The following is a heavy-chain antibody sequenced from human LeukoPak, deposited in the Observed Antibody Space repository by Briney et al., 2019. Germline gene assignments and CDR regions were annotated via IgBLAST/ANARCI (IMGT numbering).Heavy chain of an antibody. CDR3: ARGPENSGSYYFDY. CDR2: MNPNSGNT. V-gene: IGHV1-8*03. Sequence: ASVKVSCKASGYTFISYDINWVRQATGQGLEWMGWMNPNSGNTGYAQKFQGRVTITRNTSISTAYMELSGLRSEDTAVYYCARGPENSGSYYFDYWGQGTLVTVSS. D-gene: IGHD1-26*01. CDR1: GYTFISYD. J-gene: IGHJ4*02.